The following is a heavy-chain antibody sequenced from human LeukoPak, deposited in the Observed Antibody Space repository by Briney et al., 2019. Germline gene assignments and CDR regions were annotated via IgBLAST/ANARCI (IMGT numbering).Heavy chain of an antibody. CDR2: INQDETEK. CDR1: GFTFSSYR. CDR3: AGKWFGESSPS. J-gene: IGHJ4*02. Sequence: GGSLRLSCAASGFTFSSYRMSWVRQAPGKGLEWVANINQDETEKYYVDSVKGRFTISRDNAKNSLYLQMNSLRAEDTAVYYCAGKWFGESSPSWGQGTLVTVSS. V-gene: IGHV3-7*01. D-gene: IGHD3-10*01.